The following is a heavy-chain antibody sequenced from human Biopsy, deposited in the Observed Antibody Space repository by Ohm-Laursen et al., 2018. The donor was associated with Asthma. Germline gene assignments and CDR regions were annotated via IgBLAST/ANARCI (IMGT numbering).Heavy chain of an antibody. Sequence: TLSLTCSLSSGSGGYMRSGNYYWGWIRQAPGKGLEWIGYISYGGKTSYTPSLKNRVTISRDTSKNQFSLRLTSVTAADTAVYFCARRITIFGVVQKDHGMDAWGQGTTVIVSS. V-gene: IGHV4-39*01. CDR2: ISYGGKT. D-gene: IGHD3-3*01. CDR3: ARRITIFGVVQKDHGMDA. CDR1: SGSGGYMRSGNYY. J-gene: IGHJ6*02.